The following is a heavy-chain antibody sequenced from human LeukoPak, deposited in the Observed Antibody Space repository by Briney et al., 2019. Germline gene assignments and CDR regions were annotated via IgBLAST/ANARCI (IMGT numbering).Heavy chain of an antibody. CDR1: GFTFDDYA. D-gene: IGHD6-13*01. CDR3: AKDAGIAAGWGAFDI. V-gene: IGHV3-9*03. Sequence: GGSLRLSCAASGFTFDDYAMHWVRQAPGKGLEWVSGISWNSGSIGYADSVKGRFTISRDNAKNSLYQQMNSLRAEDMALYYCAKDAGIAAGWGAFDIWGQGTMVTVSS. J-gene: IGHJ3*02. CDR2: ISWNSGSI.